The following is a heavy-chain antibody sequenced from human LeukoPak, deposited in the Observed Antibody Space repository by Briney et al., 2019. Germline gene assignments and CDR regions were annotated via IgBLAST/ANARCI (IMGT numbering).Heavy chain of an antibody. CDR3: ASGYGDYSL. D-gene: IGHD4-17*01. CDR2: IYYSGRT. Sequence: PSETLSLTCTVSGGSISSYYWSWIRQPPGKGLEWIGYIYYSGRTNYNPSLKSRVTISVDTSKRQFSLKLRSVTVADTAVYYCASGYGDYSLWGQGTLVTVSS. V-gene: IGHV4-59*01. J-gene: IGHJ4*02. CDR1: GGSISSYY.